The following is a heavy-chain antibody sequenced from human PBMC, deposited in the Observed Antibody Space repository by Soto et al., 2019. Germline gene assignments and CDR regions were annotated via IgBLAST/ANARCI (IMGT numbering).Heavy chain of an antibody. V-gene: IGHV3-9*01. Sequence: EVQLVESGGGLVQPGRSLRLSCAASGFTFDDYAMHWVRQAPGKGREWVSGISWNSGSIGYADSVKGRFTISRDNAKNSLYLQMNSLRTEDTALYYCAKDAGGYYDSSGYSYGMDVWGQGTTVTVSS. CDR2: ISWNSGSI. D-gene: IGHD3-22*01. CDR3: AKDAGGYYDSSGYSYGMDV. J-gene: IGHJ6*02. CDR1: GFTFDDYA.